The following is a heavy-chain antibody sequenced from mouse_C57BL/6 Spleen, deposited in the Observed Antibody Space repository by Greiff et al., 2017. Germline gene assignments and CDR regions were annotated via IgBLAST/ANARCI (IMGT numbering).Heavy chain of an antibody. J-gene: IGHJ3*01. Sequence: EVKLMESGPGLVKPSQSLSLTCSVTGYSITSGYYWNWIRQFPGNKLEWMGYISYDGSNNYNPSLKNRISITRDTSKNQFFLKLNSVTTEDTATYYCPIYYDYDKGFAYWGQGTLVTVSA. CDR1: GYSITSGYY. CDR2: ISYDGSN. D-gene: IGHD2-4*01. V-gene: IGHV3-6*01. CDR3: PIYYDYDKGFAY.